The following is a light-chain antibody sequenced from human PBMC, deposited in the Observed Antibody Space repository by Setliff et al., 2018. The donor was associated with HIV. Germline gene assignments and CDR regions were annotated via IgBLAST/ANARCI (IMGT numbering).Light chain of an antibody. CDR3: SSYVASQSSYV. V-gene: IGLV2-11*01. CDR2: DVT. J-gene: IGLJ1*01. CDR1: SSDIGAYDY. Sequence: QSALAQPRSVSGSPGQSVTISCTGTSSDIGAYDYVSWFQQSPGKAPLLIIYDVTRRPSGVPDRFSGSRSGNTASLTISGLQADDEAYYYCSSYVASQSSYVFGSGTKGTVL.